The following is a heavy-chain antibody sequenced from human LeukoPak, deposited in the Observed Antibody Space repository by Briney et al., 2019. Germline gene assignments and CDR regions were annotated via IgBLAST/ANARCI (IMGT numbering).Heavy chain of an antibody. CDR3: AKDFDGHYFDSSGYYQYQPDY. J-gene: IGHJ4*02. CDR1: GFTFRTYA. V-gene: IGHV3-23*01. D-gene: IGHD3-22*01. Sequence: GGSLRLSCAASGFTFRTYAMSWVRQAPGKGLEWVSGINGSGGSTYYADPVKGRFTISRDNSKNTLHLQMNSLRAEDTAVYYCAKDFDGHYFDSSGYYQYQPDYWGQGTLVTVSS. CDR2: INGSGGST.